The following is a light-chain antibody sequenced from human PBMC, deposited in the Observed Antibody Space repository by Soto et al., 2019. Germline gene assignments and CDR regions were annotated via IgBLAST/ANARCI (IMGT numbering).Light chain of an antibody. V-gene: IGLV2-14*01. CDR2: DVS. CDR3: SSYTSSSV. Sequence: QSALTQPASVSGSPGQSITISCTGTSSDVGGYNYVSWYQQHPGKAPKLMIYDVSNRPSGVSNRFSGSKSGNTASLTISGLQAEDEADYYRSSYTSSSVFGTGTKAPS. CDR1: SSDVGGYNY. J-gene: IGLJ1*01.